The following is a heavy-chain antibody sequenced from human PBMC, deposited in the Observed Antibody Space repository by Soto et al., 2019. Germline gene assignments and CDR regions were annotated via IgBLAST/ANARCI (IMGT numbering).Heavy chain of an antibody. V-gene: IGHV3-23*01. CDR2: ISGSGGST. CDR3: AKGRVGSRGWFDP. CDR1: GFTFSGYA. J-gene: IGHJ5*02. D-gene: IGHD1-26*01. Sequence: PGGPLRLSCAASGFTFSGYAMSWVRQSPGKGLEWVSAISGSGGSTYYADSVKGRFTISRDNSKNTLYLQMNSLRAEDTAVYYCAKGRVGSRGWFDPWGQGTLVTVSS.